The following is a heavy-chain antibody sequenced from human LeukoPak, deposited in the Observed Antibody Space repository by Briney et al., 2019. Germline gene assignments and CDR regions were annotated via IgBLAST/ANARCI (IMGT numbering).Heavy chain of an antibody. Sequence: VKPSETLSLTCAVSGYSISSGYYWGWIRQPPGKGPEWIGSIYHSGSTYYNPSLKSRVTVSVDTSKNQFSLKLSSVTAADTAVYYCARHSYDYGDPAEPQRDYYYYMDVWGKGTTVTVSS. J-gene: IGHJ6*03. D-gene: IGHD4-17*01. CDR2: IYHSGST. CDR3: ARHSYDYGDPAEPQRDYYYYMDV. CDR1: GYSISSGYY. V-gene: IGHV4-38-2*01.